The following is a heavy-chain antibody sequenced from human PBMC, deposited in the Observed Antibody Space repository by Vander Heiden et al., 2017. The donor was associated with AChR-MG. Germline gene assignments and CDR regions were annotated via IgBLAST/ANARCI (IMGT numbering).Heavy chain of an antibody. D-gene: IGHD2-2*01. Sequence: QVQLQESGPGLVKPSQTLSLTCTVPGGSISSGGYYWSSIRQHPGKGLEWIGYIYYSGSTYYNPSLKSRVTISVDTSTNQFSLKLSSVTAADTAVYYCARSPCSSAGCHISAFDIWGQGTMVTVSS. CDR3: ARSPCSSAGCHISAFDI. V-gene: IGHV4-31*03. CDR2: IYYSGST. J-gene: IGHJ3*02. CDR1: GGSISSGGYY.